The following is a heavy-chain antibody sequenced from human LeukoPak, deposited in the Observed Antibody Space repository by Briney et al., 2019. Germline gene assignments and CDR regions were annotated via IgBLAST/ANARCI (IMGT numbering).Heavy chain of an antibody. J-gene: IGHJ5*02. D-gene: IGHD4-17*01. V-gene: IGHV3-21*01. Sequence: GGSLRLSCAASGFTFSSYSMNWVRQAPGKGLEWVSSISSSSSYIYYADSVKGRFTISRDNAKNSLYLQMNSLRAEDTAVYYCARDYDYGDPSFDPWGQGTLVTVSS. CDR1: GFTFSSYS. CDR3: ARDYDYGDPSFDP. CDR2: ISSSSSYI.